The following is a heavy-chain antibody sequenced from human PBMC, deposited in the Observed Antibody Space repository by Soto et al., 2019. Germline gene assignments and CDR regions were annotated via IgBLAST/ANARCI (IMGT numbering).Heavy chain of an antibody. CDR1: GFTFSSYS. D-gene: IGHD2-2*03. CDR3: ARDLGIVVVSAAMPPGY. CDR2: ISSSSSTI. Sequence: GGSLRLSCAASGFTFSSYSMNWVRQAPGKGLEWVSYISSSSSTIYYADSVKGRFTISRDNAKNSLYLQMNSLRAEDTAVYYCARDLGIVVVSAAMPPGYWGQGTLVTVSS. J-gene: IGHJ4*02. V-gene: IGHV3-48*01.